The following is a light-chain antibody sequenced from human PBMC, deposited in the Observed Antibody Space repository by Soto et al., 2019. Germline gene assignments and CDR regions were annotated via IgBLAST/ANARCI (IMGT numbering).Light chain of an antibody. CDR3: QQYKSYSYT. CDR1: QDISNY. CDR2: DAS. V-gene: IGKV1-33*01. J-gene: IGKJ2*01. Sequence: DIQMTQSPSSLSASVGDRVTITCQASQDISNYLNWYQQKPGKAPKLLIYDASNLETGVPSRFSGSGSGTDFTFTISSLQPEDIATYYCQQYKSYSYTFGQGTKLEIK.